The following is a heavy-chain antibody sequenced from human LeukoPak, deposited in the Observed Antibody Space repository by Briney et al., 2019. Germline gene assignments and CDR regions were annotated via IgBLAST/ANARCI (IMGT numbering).Heavy chain of an antibody. V-gene: IGHV3-7*01. CDR2: IKQDGSEK. CDR3: ARVDSASSGYRWDYYYYYMDV. D-gene: IGHD3-22*01. CDR1: GFTFSSYW. J-gene: IGHJ6*03. Sequence: GGSLRLSCAASGFTFSSYWMSWVRQAPGKGLEWVANIKQDGSEKYYVDSVKGRFTISRDNAKNSLYLQMNSLRAEDTAVYYCARVDSASSGYRWDYYYYYMDVWGKGTTVTVSS.